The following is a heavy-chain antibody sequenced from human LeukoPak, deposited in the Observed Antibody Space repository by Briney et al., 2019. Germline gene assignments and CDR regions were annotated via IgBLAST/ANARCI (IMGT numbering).Heavy chain of an antibody. CDR1: GGSISSYY. Sequence: SETLSLTYTVSGGSISSYYWSWIRQHPGKGLEWIGYLSDIGSNDYNPSLKGRVTISRDTSKNQFSLRLSSVTAADAAVYYCARDKAPGGKRWFDPWGQGTLVIVSS. CDR2: LSDIGSN. CDR3: ARDKAPGGKRWFDP. D-gene: IGHD4-23*01. J-gene: IGHJ5*02. V-gene: IGHV4-59*01.